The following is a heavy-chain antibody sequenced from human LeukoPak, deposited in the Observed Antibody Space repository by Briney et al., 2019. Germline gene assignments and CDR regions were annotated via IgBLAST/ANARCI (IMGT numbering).Heavy chain of an antibody. D-gene: IGHD3-3*01. CDR2: ISAYNGNT. CDR1: GYTFTSYG. Sequence: GASVKVSCKASGYTFTSYGISWVRQAPGQGLEWMGWISAYNGNTNYAQKLQGRVTMTTDTSTSTAYMELRSLRSDDTAVYYCARYVRTNYDFWSGYSGSPSYYFDYWGQGTLVTVSS. V-gene: IGHV1-18*01. CDR3: ARYVRTNYDFWSGYSGSPSYYFDY. J-gene: IGHJ4*02.